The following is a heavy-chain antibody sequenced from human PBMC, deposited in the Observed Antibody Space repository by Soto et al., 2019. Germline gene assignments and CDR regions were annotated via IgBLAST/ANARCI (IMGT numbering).Heavy chain of an antibody. D-gene: IGHD6-19*01. Sequence: ASVKVSCKASTYTFTGYDIHWMRQAPGQGLEWLGWINFNSGDTSSAQNFQGRVTMTRDASISTAYMEMSSLKSDDTAVYYCARSARSSGWNDYWGQGTRVTVSS. J-gene: IGHJ4*02. CDR2: INFNSGDT. V-gene: IGHV1-2*02. CDR1: TYTFTGYD. CDR3: ARSARSSGWNDY.